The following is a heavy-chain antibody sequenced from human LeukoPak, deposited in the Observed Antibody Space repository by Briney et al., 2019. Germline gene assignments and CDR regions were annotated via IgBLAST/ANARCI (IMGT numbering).Heavy chain of an antibody. CDR3: ARVEAATTNPRFDY. Sequence: SETLSLTCTVSGGSLSNAAYYWSWIRQHPGKGLEWIGYIYYSGSTYYNPSLKSRVTISVDTSKNQFSLELSSVTAADTAVYYCARVEAATTNPRFDYWGQGTLVTVSS. CDR1: GGSLSNAAYY. D-gene: IGHD5-24*01. J-gene: IGHJ4*02. V-gene: IGHV4-31*03. CDR2: IYYSGST.